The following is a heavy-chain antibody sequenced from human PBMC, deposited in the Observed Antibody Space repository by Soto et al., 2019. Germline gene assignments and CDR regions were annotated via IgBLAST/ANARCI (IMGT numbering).Heavy chain of an antibody. CDR3: ATPRDSSYDSRAFDY. J-gene: IGHJ4*02. V-gene: IGHV1-24*01. CDR2: FDPEDGET. D-gene: IGHD3-22*01. CDR1: GYTLTELS. Sequence: ASVHVSCKVSGYTLTELSMHWVRQAPGKGLEWMGGFDPEDGETIYAQKFQGRVTMTEDTATDTAYMELSSLRSEDTAVYYCATPRDSSYDSRAFDYWGQGTLVTVSS.